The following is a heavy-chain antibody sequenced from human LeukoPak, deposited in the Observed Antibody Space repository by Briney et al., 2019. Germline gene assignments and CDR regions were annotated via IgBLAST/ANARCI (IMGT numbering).Heavy chain of an antibody. D-gene: IGHD5-18*01. CDR3: ARGSYSYGLRNDAFDI. Sequence: GGSLRLSCAASGFTFSSYSMNWVRQAPGKGLQWVSRINGDGSSTTYADSVKGRFTIFRDNAKNTLFLQMNSLRVDDTAVYFCARGSYSYGLRNDAFDIWGQGTMVTVSS. CDR1: GFTFSSYS. V-gene: IGHV3-74*01. J-gene: IGHJ3*02. CDR2: INGDGSST.